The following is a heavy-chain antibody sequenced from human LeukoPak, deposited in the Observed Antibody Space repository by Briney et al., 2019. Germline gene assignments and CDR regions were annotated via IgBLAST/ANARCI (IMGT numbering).Heavy chain of an antibody. Sequence: GGSLRLSCGVSGFTLSSNWMHWVRQPPGKGLVWVSRINDDGSGTSYADSVKGRFTISRDDAKNTVYLQMNSLRAEDTAVYYCARDRRENWFDPWGQGTLVTVSS. J-gene: IGHJ5*02. CDR2: INDDGSGT. V-gene: IGHV3-74*01. CDR3: ARDRRENWFDP. CDR1: GFTLSSNW.